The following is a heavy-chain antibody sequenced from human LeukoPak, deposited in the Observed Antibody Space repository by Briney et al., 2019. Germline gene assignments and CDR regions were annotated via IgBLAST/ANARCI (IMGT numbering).Heavy chain of an antibody. CDR3: ARVGPYGGDSGEYYYYYYMDV. CDR2: ISSSGSTI. Sequence: GGSLRLSCAASGFTFSSYSMNWVRQAPGKGLEWVSYISSSGSTIYYADSVKGRFTISRDNAKNSLYLQMNSLRAEDTALYYCARVGPYGGDSGEYYYYYYMDVWGKGTTVTISS. CDR1: GFTFSSYS. J-gene: IGHJ6*03. V-gene: IGHV3-48*04. D-gene: IGHD4-23*01.